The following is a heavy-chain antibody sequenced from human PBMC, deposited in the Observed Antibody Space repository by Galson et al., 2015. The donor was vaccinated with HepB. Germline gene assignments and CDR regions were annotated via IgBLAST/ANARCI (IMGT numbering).Heavy chain of an antibody. J-gene: IGHJ4*02. CDR3: ARELGTAAAGNDY. CDR2: ISSSSYT. CDR1: GFTFSDYY. Sequence: SLRLSCAASGFTFSDYYMSWIRQAPGKGLEWVSYISSSSYTNYADSVKGRFTISRDNAKNSLYLQMNSLRAEDTAVYYCARELGTAAAGNDYWGQGTLVTVSS. V-gene: IGHV3-11*06. D-gene: IGHD6-13*01.